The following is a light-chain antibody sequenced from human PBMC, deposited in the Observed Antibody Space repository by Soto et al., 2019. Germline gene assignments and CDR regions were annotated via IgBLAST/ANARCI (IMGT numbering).Light chain of an antibody. CDR2: DDN. J-gene: IGLJ3*02. Sequence: QSALTQPASVSGSPGQSITISCTGNSSDVGSYNLVSWYQQHPGKAPKLIIYDDNKRPSGVSNLFSGSKSGNTASLTISGLQAEEEADYYCCSYAGTSTVFGGGTKLTVL. V-gene: IGLV2-23*01. CDR3: CSYAGTSTV. CDR1: SSDVGSYNL.